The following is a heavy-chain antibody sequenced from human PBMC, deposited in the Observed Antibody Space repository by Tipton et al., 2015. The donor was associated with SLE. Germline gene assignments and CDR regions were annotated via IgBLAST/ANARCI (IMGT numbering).Heavy chain of an antibody. CDR3: ARGIAAAGTMEGFYSDY. V-gene: IGHV3-23*01. CDR2: ISGSGGST. J-gene: IGHJ4*02. D-gene: IGHD6-13*01. CDR1: GFTFTSYA. Sequence: SLRLSCAASGFTFTSYAMSWVRQAPGKGLEWVSAISGSGGSTYYADSVKGRFTISRDNSKNTLYLQMNSLRAEDTAVYYCARGIAAAGTMEGFYSDYWGQGTLVTVSS.